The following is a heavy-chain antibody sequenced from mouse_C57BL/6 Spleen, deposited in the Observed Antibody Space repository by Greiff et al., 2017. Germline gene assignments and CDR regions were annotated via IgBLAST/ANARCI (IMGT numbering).Heavy chain of an antibody. CDR2: ISDGGSYT. V-gene: IGHV5-4*01. D-gene: IGHD2-5*01. CDR3: ARADYSNTYYFDY. CDR1: GFTFSSYA. J-gene: IGHJ2*01. Sequence: EVQRVESGGGLVKPGGSLKLSCAASGFTFSSYAMSWVRQTPEKRLEWVATISDGGSYTYYPDNVKGRFTISRDNAKNNLYLQMSHLKSEDTAMYYCARADYSNTYYFDYWGQGTTLTVSS.